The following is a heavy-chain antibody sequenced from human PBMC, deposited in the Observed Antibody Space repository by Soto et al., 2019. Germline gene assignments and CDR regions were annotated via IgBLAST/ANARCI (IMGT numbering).Heavy chain of an antibody. V-gene: IGHV3-23*01. CDR3: AKVGIYTRYGSMDV. J-gene: IGHJ6*03. CDR1: GFSVRSSA. D-gene: IGHD4-17*01. Sequence: HHCGSLRLSCAASGFSVRSSAISLVLQAPGKGLEWVSGISGNGGGTYYGDSVKGRFTISRDNPKNTMFLQMNSLRAEDTAVYYCAKVGIYTRYGSMDVWGKGTTVIVSS. CDR2: ISGNGGGT.